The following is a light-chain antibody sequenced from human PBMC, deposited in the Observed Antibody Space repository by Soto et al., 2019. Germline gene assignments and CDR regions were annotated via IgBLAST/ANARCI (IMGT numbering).Light chain of an antibody. CDR1: QSISSW. Sequence: DIQMTQSPSTLSASVGDRVTITCRASQSISSWLAWYQQKPGKAPKPLMYDASTLESGVPSRFSGSGSGTEFTLTINSLQPDDFATYYCQQYNSYPWTFGQGTKVDIK. CDR2: DAS. V-gene: IGKV1-5*01. CDR3: QQYNSYPWT. J-gene: IGKJ1*01.